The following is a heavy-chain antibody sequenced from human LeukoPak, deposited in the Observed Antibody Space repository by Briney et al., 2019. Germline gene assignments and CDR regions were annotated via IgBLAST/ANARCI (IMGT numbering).Heavy chain of an antibody. CDR2: IYSSGNT. CDR1: GDSISTYY. Sequence: ASETLSLTCSFSGDSISTYYWSWIRQSPGKGLEWIGHIYSSGNTDYNSSLKSRVTISVDTSKSQFSLRLSSVTATDTAVYYCARLRWQLVGLYFDYWGQGILVTVSS. CDR3: ARLRWQLVGLYFDY. D-gene: IGHD1-26*01. V-gene: IGHV4-59*01. J-gene: IGHJ4*02.